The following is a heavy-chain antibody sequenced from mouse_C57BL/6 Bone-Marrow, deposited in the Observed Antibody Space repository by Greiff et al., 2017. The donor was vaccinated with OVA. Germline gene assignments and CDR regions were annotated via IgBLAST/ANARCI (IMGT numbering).Heavy chain of an antibody. D-gene: IGHD1-1*01. J-gene: IGHJ2*01. V-gene: IGHV1-50*01. Sequence: VQLQQPGAELVKPGASVKLSCKASGYTFTSYWMQWVKQRPGQGLEWIGEIDPSDSYTNYNQKFKGKATLTVDTSSSTAYLQLSSLTSEDSAVYYCARQPYYYGSSLYFDYWGQGTTLTVSS. CDR2: IDPSDSYT. CDR3: ARQPYYYGSSLYFDY. CDR1: GYTFTSYW.